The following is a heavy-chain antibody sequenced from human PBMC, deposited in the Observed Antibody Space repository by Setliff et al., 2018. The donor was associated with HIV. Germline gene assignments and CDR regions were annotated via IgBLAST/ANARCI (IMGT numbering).Heavy chain of an antibody. CDR3: ARDASYSGSYYERAFDI. Sequence: PSETLSLTCTVSGGSISSYYWSWIRQPPGKGLEWIGYIYYSGSTNYNPSLKSRVTISADTSKSQFSLKLTSVTAADTAVYYCARDASYSGSYYERAFDIWGQGTMVTVSS. CDR1: GGSISSYY. D-gene: IGHD1-26*01. V-gene: IGHV4-59*01. J-gene: IGHJ3*02. CDR2: IYYSGST.